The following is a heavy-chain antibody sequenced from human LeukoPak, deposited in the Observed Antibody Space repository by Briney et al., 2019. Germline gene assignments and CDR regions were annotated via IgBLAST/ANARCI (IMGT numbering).Heavy chain of an antibody. CDR3: ARDRRRDGFPSGDY. CDR1: GYTFTSYG. J-gene: IGHJ4*02. V-gene: IGHV1-18*01. D-gene: IGHD5-24*01. CDR2: ISAYNGNT. Sequence: GASVKVSCKASGYTFTSYGISWVRQAPGQGLEWMGWISAYNGNTNYAQKLQGRVTMTTDTSTSTAYMELRSLRSDDTVVYYCARDRRRDGFPSGDYWGQGTLVTVSS.